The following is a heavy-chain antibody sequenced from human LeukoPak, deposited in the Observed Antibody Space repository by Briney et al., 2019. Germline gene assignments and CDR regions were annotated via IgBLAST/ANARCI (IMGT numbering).Heavy chain of an antibody. J-gene: IGHJ4*02. V-gene: IGHV4-59*01. D-gene: IGHD5-12*01. Sequence: SETLSLTCTVSGGSISSYYWSWIRRPPGKGLEWIGYIYYSGSTNYNPSLKSRVTISVDTSKNQFSLKLSSVTAADTAVYYCAREYDIIATRFFDYWGQGTLVTVSS. CDR1: GGSISSYY. CDR2: IYYSGST. CDR3: AREYDIIATRFFDY.